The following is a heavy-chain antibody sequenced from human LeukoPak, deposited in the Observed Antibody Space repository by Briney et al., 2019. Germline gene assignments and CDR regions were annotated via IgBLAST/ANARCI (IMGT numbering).Heavy chain of an antibody. CDR2: ITRSSINK. D-gene: IGHD3-9*01. Sequence: GGSLRLSCAASGFTLSTYSMNWVRQAAGKGMEWDSSITRSSINKYYADSVKGRFTISREKAKNSVYMEMNRLRAEERAVYYCARFARYYNILTGSFYYWGQGTLVTVSS. V-gene: IGHV3-21*01. J-gene: IGHJ4*02. CDR3: ARFARYYNILTGSFYY. CDR1: GFTLSTYS.